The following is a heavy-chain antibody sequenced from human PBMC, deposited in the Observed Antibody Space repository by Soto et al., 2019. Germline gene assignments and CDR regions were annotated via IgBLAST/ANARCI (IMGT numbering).Heavy chain of an antibody. CDR3: ARDLGYGLFDY. CDR2: ISSSSSTI. V-gene: IGHV3-48*02. Sequence: EVQLVESGGGLVQPGGSLRLSCAASGFTFSSYSMNWVRQAPGKGLEWVSYISSSSSTIYYADSVKGRFTISRDNAKNSLYLRMNSLRDEDTAVYYCARDLGYGLFDYWGQGTLVTVSS. J-gene: IGHJ4*02. D-gene: IGHD3-16*01. CDR1: GFTFSSYS.